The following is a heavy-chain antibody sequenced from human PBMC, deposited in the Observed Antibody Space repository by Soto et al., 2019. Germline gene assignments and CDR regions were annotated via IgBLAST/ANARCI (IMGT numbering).Heavy chain of an antibody. V-gene: IGHV3-21*01. D-gene: IGHD2-2*01. CDR1: GFTFSSYS. J-gene: IGHJ6*02. Sequence: EVQLVESGGGLVKPGGSLRLSCAASGFTFSSYSMNWVRQAPGKGLEWVSSISSSSSYIYYADSVKGRFTISRDNAKNSLYLQMNSLRAEDTAVYYCARDFGEYQLLVSYYYYGMDVWGQGTTVTVSS. CDR3: ARDFGEYQLLVSYYYYGMDV. CDR2: ISSSSSYI.